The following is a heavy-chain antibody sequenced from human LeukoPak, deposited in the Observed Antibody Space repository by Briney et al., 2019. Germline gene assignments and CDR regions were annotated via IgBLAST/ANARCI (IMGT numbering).Heavy chain of an antibody. V-gene: IGHV3-53*01. CDR3: ARDSSSFPNYFDF. J-gene: IGHJ4*02. D-gene: IGHD3-3*02. Sequence: PGGSLRLSCAASGVTVSSTYMSWVRQAPGQGLEWVSLLYSSGITFYAESVQGRFTISRDNYKNTLYLQMNSLRAEDTAIYYCARDSSSFPNYFDFWGQGTLVTVSS. CDR1: GVTVSSTY. CDR2: LYSSGIT.